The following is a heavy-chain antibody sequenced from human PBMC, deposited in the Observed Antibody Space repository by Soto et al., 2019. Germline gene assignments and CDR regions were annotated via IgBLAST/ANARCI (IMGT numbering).Heavy chain of an antibody. V-gene: IGHV3-33*01. CDR2: IWYDGSNK. CDR3: ARDDCPVRGGSCYFAGMDV. Sequence: QVQLVESGGGVVQPGRSLRLSCAASGFTFSTYGMHWVRQAPGKGLEWVAVIWYDGSNKYYADSVKGRFTISRDNSRNTLYLQMNSLRAEDTAVYYCARDDCPVRGGSCYFAGMDVWGKGTTVTVSS. D-gene: IGHD2-15*01. J-gene: IGHJ6*04. CDR1: GFTFSTYG.